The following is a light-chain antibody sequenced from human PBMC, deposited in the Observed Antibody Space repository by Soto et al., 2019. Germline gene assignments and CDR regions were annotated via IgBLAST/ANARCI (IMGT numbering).Light chain of an antibody. V-gene: IGLV2-14*01. CDR3: SSYTSSNTPYV. CDR1: SSDVGAYHF. CDR2: EVT. J-gene: IGLJ1*01. Sequence: QSALTQPASVSGSPGQSITISCTGSSSDVGAYHFVSWYQHHPGKAPKLILYEVTARPSGVSSRFSGSKSGNTASLTISGLQADDEANYYCSSYTSSNTPYVFGTGTKLTV.